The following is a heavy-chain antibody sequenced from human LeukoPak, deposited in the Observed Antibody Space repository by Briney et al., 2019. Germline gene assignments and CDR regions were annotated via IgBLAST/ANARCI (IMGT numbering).Heavy chain of an antibody. Sequence: PGGSLRLSCAASGFTFSNYWMGWVRQAPGKGLEYVANIKSDGSETCYVDSVKGRFTISRDNARNSLYLQVNSLRAEDTAVYYCARDVWGRLDYWGQGTLVPVSS. CDR2: IKSDGSET. D-gene: IGHD2-8*01. J-gene: IGHJ4*02. V-gene: IGHV3-7*01. CDR3: ARDVWGRLDY. CDR1: GFTFSNYW.